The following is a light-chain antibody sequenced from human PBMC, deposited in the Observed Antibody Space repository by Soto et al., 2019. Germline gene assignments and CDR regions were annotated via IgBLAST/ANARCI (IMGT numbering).Light chain of an antibody. CDR3: QHYTLYSAP. Sequence: RLTQSPSSLSASVGDTVTISCRASQDISTYLVWYQQKPGKAPTLLIFGASSLHNGVPPRFAGSGSGSEFTLTINRLRPDDFATYFCQHYTLYSAPFGQGTRV. V-gene: IGKV1-5*01. CDR2: GAS. CDR1: QDISTY. J-gene: IGKJ5*01.